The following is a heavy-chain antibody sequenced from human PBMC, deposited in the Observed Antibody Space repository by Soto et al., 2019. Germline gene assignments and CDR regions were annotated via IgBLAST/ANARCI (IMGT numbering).Heavy chain of an antibody. CDR3: ARHVEWEIFYYFEH. D-gene: IGHD3-9*01. CDR1: GASISSTSSS. Sequence: PSETLSLTCTVSGASISSTSSSWGWVRQPPGKGLEWIGSFFYNKNTYYNPSLKSRVTISVDTSKMQFSLNLTSVTAADTAVYYCARHVEWEIFYYFEHWGQGTPVTVSS. CDR2: FFYNKNT. J-gene: IGHJ4*01. V-gene: IGHV4-39*01.